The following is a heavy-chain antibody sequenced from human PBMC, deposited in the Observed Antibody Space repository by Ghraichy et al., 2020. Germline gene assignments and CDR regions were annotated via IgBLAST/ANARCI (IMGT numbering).Heavy chain of an antibody. CDR3: AREAYDYSNENWFDP. J-gene: IGHJ5*02. CDR1: GYTFTGHY. Sequence: AAVKVSCKASGYTFTGHYMHWVRQAPVQGLELMGRINPNSGGTTYAQKFQGRVTMTRDTSISTAYMELSRLRSDDTAVYYCAREAYDYSNENWFDPWFQGSFV. D-gene: IGHD4-11*01. CDR2: INPNSGGT. V-gene: IGHV1-2*06.